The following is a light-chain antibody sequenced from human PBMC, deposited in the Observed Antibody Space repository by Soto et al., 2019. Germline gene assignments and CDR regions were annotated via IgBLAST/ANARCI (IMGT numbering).Light chain of an antibody. CDR1: QSVSSN. V-gene: IGKV3-15*01. CDR3: QQYNNWPRT. CDR2: GAS. Sequence: EIVAKQSPATLSVTPRVRATLSCRASQSVSSNLAWYQQKPGQAPRLLIYGASTRATGIPARFSGSGSGTEFTLTISSLQSEDFAVYYCQQYNNWPRTFGQGGKVAIK. J-gene: IGKJ1*01.